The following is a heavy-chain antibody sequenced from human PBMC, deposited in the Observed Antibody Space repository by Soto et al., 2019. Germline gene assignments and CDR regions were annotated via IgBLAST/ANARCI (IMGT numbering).Heavy chain of an antibody. V-gene: IGHV6-1*01. CDR3: ARVVGAPGPRATYYYYYGMDV. J-gene: IGHJ6*02. CDR2: TYYRSKWYN. D-gene: IGHD1-26*01. CDR1: GDSVSSNSAA. Sequence: PSQTLSLTCAISGDSVSSNSAAWNWIRQSPSRGLEWLGRTYYRSKWYNDYAVSMKSRITINPDTSKNQFSLQLNSVTPEDTAVYYCARVVGAPGPRATYYYYYGMDVWGQGTTVTVSS.